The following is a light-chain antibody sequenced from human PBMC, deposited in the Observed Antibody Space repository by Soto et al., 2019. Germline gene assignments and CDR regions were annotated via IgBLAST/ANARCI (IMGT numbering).Light chain of an antibody. V-gene: IGLV2-14*01. Sequence: QSALTQPASVSGSPGQSITISCTGTSSDVGAYNFVSWYQHHPGTAPNLMIYEVSNRPSGASNRFSGSKSGNTASLTISGLQTEDEADYYCYSYRGSNAWVFGGGTKLTVL. CDR1: SSDVGAYNF. CDR3: YSYRGSNAWV. CDR2: EVS. J-gene: IGLJ3*02.